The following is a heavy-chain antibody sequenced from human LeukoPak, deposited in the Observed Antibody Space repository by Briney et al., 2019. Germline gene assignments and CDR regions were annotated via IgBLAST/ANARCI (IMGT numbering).Heavy chain of an antibody. D-gene: IGHD3-10*01. Sequence: PGGSLRLSCAASGFTFSGSAMHWVRQASGKGLEWVGRIRSKANSYATAYAASVKGRFTISRDDSKNTAYLQMNSLKTEDTAVYHCTNPNYGNGKDTDYWGQGTLVTVSS. CDR1: GFTFSGSA. J-gene: IGHJ4*02. V-gene: IGHV3-73*01. CDR3: TNPNYGNGKDTDY. CDR2: IRSKANSYAT.